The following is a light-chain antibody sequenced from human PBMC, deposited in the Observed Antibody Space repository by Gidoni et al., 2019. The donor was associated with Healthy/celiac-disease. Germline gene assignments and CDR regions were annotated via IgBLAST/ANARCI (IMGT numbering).Light chain of an antibody. CDR3: QQSYSTSRT. CDR1: QSISSY. V-gene: IGKV1-39*01. J-gene: IGKJ1*01. CDR2: AAS. Sequence: DIQMTQSPSSLSASVGDRVTITCRASQSISSYLNWYQQKPGKAPKLLIYAASSLQSVVTSRFSGSGSGTDFTLTISSLQPEDFATYYCQQSYSTSRTFXXXTKVEIK.